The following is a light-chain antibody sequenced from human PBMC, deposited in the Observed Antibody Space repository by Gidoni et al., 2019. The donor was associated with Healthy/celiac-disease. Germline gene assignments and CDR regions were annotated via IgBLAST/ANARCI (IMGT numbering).Light chain of an antibody. CDR3: QKSYSTPMCS. Sequence: DIHMSQSPSSLSASVRDRVTITFRESHSISSYLNWYQQKPGKAPKLLNYAASSLQSGVPSRLSGRGTGTDFTRTISSLQPEDIATYYCQKSYSTPMCSFGQGTKLEIK. CDR1: HSISSY. CDR2: AAS. V-gene: IGKV1-39*01. J-gene: IGKJ2*04.